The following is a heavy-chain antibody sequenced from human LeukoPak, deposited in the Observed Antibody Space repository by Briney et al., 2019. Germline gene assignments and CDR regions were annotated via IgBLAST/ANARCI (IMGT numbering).Heavy chain of an antibody. CDR1: GFTFSDYY. CDR3: AREGPDLRYFDWPQSYGMDV. J-gene: IGHJ6*02. CDR2: ISSSSSYT. D-gene: IGHD3-9*01. V-gene: IGHV3-11*06. Sequence: PGGSLRLSCAASGFTFSDYYMSWIRQAPGKGLEWVSYISSSSSYTNYADSVKGRFTISRDNSKNTLYLQMNSLRAEDTAVYYCAREGPDLRYFDWPQSYGMDVWGQGTTVTVSS.